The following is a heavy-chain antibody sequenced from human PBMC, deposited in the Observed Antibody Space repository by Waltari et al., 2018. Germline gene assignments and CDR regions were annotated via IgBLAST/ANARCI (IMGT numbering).Heavy chain of an antibody. CDR1: GYSISSGYY. V-gene: IGHV4-38-2*01. J-gene: IGHJ3*02. Sequence: QVQLQESGPGLVKPSETLSLTCAVSGYSISSGYYWGWIRQPPGKGLEWIGSIYHSGSTDDDPSLKSRVTISVDTSKNQFSLKLSPVTAADTAVYYCARGAGLRRGEDAFDIWGQGTMVTVSS. CDR2: IYHSGST. CDR3: ARGAGLRRGEDAFDI. D-gene: IGHD4-17*01.